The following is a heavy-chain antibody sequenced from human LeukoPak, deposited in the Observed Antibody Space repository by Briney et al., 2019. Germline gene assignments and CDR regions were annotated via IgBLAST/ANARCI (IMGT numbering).Heavy chain of an antibody. CDR2: ISSDRYNK. CDR3: ARAVIPAAILDYYYYMDV. D-gene: IGHD2-2*02. J-gene: IGHJ6*03. Sequence: GRSLRLSCAASGFTFSSYAMHWVRQASGKGLEWVAVISSDRYNKYYADSVKGRFTISRDNSKNTLYLQMNSLRAEDTAVYYCARAVIPAAILDYYYYMDVWGKGTTVTVSS. CDR1: GFTFSSYA. V-gene: IGHV3-30-3*01.